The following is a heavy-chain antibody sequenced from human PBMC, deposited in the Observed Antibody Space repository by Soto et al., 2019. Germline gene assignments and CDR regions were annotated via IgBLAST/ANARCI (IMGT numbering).Heavy chain of an antibody. J-gene: IGHJ5*02. CDR3: ARERVLRSGWFDP. Sequence: QVQLRESGPGLVKPSQALSLVCSVSGDSITSGGYYWTWLRQRPGKGLEWIGYIYFTGSAYYNPSLKSRMTMSVDTSKNQFSLRLTSGTAADTAFYYCARERVLRSGWFDPWGQGTLVTVSS. V-gene: IGHV4-31*03. CDR1: GDSITSGGYY. D-gene: IGHD1-26*01. CDR2: IYFTGSA.